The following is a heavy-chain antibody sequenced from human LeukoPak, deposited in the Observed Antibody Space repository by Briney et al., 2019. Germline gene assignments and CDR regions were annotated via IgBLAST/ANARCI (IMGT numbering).Heavy chain of an antibody. CDR2: IYYNGNT. V-gene: IGHV4-59*08. CDR1: GGSISSYY. D-gene: IGHD6-13*01. J-gene: IGHJ4*02. Sequence: SETLSLTCTVSGGSISSYYWSWIRQPPGKGLEWIGYIYYNGNTNYNPSLKSRVTISLDTSKNQFSLKLSFVTAADTAVYYCARQASSSLNYYFDSWGQGTLVTVSS. CDR3: ARQASSSLNYYFDS.